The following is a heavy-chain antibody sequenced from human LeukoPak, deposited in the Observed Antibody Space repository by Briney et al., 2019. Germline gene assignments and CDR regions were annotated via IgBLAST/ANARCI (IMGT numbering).Heavy chain of an antibody. V-gene: IGHV1-8*01. D-gene: IGHD6-13*01. CDR1: GYSLTSFD. CDR3: ARGGSSSSYYNNYGMDV. Sequence: ASVKVSCKASGYSLTSFDIDWVRQGSGQGLEWMGWMNPKRGNTGYAPTFQGRATITRDTSIDTAFMELSSLRPDDTAVYYCARGGSSSSYYNNYGMDVWGQGTTITVSS. J-gene: IGHJ6*02. CDR2: MNPKRGNT.